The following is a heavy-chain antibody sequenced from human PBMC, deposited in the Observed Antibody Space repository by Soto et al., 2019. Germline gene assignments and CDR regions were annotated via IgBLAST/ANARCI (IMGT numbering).Heavy chain of an antibody. J-gene: IGHJ4*02. Sequence: QVQLVQSGAEVKQPGSSVKVSCKASGGTFSSYAISWVRQAPGQGLEWMGGIIPIFGTANYAQKFQGRVTISADESTSTAYMELSSLRSEDTAVYYGERVPSGASCRLCYFDYWGQGTLVTVSS. D-gene: IGHD2-2*01. CDR1: GGTFSSYA. CDR3: ERVPSGASCRLCYFDY. CDR2: IIPIFGTA. V-gene: IGHV1-69*01.